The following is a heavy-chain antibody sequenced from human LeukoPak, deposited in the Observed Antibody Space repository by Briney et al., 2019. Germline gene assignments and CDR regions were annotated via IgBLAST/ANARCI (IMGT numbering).Heavy chain of an antibody. CDR2: INTNTGNP. CDR1: GYTFTSYG. CDR3: ASTDLGIAAAGTAPGYYYYGMDV. D-gene: IGHD6-13*01. J-gene: IGHJ6*02. Sequence: GASVKVSCKASGYTFTSYGISWVRQPPGQGVEWMGWINTNTGNPTYAQGFTGRFVFSLDTSVSTAYLQIRSLKAEDTAVYYCASTDLGIAAAGTAPGYYYYGMDVWGQRTTVTVSS. V-gene: IGHV7-4-1*02.